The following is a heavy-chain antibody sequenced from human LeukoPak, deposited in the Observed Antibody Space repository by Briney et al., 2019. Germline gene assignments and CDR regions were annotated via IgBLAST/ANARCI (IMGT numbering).Heavy chain of an antibody. CDR1: GITLSNYG. CDR3: ARVVFHYYGSGSYRGRYFDY. CDR2: INHSGST. D-gene: IGHD3-10*01. J-gene: IGHJ4*02. V-gene: IGHV4-34*01. Sequence: GSLRLSCAVSGITLSNYGMSWVRQAPGKGLEWIGEINHSGSTNYNPSLKSRVTISVDTSKNQFSLKLSSVTAADTAVYYCARVVFHYYGSGSYRGRYFDYWGQGTLVTVSS.